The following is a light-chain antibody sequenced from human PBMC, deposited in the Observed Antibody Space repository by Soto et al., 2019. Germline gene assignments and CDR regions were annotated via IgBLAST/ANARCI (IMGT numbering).Light chain of an antibody. Sequence: QSALTQPASVSGSPGQSLTLSCTGTSSDIGGYDYVSWYQRHPGKAPKLIIYDVNNRPSGVSNRFSGSKSGNTASLTISGLQAEDEADYYCTSYASGSSHVVFGGGTKVTVL. CDR3: TSYASGSSHVV. V-gene: IGLV2-14*01. J-gene: IGLJ2*01. CDR2: DVN. CDR1: SSDIGGYDY.